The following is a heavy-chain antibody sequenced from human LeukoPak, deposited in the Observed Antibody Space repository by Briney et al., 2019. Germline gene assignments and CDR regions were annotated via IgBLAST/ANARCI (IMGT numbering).Heavy chain of an antibody. CDR3: ARDRYDSSGYYYEFDY. CDR2: IIPIFGIA. V-gene: IGHV1-69*04. Sequence: SVKVSCKASGYTFTSYDINWVRQAPGQGLEWMGRIIPIFGIANYAQKFQGRVTITADKSTSTAYMELSSLRSEDTAVYYCARDRYDSSGYYYEFDYWGQGTLVTVSS. D-gene: IGHD3-22*01. J-gene: IGHJ4*02. CDR1: GYTFTSYD.